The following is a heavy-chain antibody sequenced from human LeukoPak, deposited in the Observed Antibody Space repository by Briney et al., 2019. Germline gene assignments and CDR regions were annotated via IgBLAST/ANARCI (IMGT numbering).Heavy chain of an antibody. J-gene: IGHJ6*02. Sequence: PGGSLRLSCAASGFTFSSYSMNWVRQAPGKGLEWVSSISSSSSYIYYADSVKGRFTISRDNAKNSLYLQMNSLRAEDTAVYYCARDNYGSDYYYGMDVWGQGTTATVSS. CDR3: ARDNYGSDYYYGMDV. CDR1: GFTFSSYS. CDR2: ISSSSSYI. D-gene: IGHD4-11*01. V-gene: IGHV3-21*01.